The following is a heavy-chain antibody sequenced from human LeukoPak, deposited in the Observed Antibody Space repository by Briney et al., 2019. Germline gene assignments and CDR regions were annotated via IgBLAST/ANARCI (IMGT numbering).Heavy chain of an antibody. CDR2: ISDDGSKT. J-gene: IGHJ5*01. V-gene: IGHV3-30*04. Sequence: GGSLRLSCAASGFTFSRYAMHWVRQAPGKGLEWVAVISDDGSKTYYADSVKGRFTISRDNSKNTLYLQMNSLRTGDTTVYYCARAVEGRSSWFDSWGQGTLVTVSS. D-gene: IGHD6-13*01. CDR3: ARAVEGRSSWFDS. CDR1: GFTFSRYA.